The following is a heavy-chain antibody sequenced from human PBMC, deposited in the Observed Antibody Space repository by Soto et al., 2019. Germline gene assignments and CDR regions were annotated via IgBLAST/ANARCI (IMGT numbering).Heavy chain of an antibody. J-gene: IGHJ6*02. V-gene: IGHV4-30-4*01. CDR1: VGSISSGDYY. Sequence: SETLSLTCTVSVGSISSGDYYWSWIRRPPGKGLEWVGYIYYSGSTYYNPSLKSRVTISADTSKNQFSLKLSSVTAADTAVYYCARGFGYCSSTSCWAYYYGMDVWGQGTTVTVSS. CDR2: IYYSGST. CDR3: ARGFGYCSSTSCWAYYYGMDV. D-gene: IGHD2-2*01.